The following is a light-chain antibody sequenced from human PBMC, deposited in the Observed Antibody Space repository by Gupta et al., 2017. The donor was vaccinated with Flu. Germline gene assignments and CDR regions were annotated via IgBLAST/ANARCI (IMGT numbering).Light chain of an antibody. CDR1: QSIISF. CDR3: HQSYGIPST. J-gene: IGKJ1*01. CDR2: SAS. Sequence: DIQMTQSPSSLSASVGDRVTITCRASQSIISFLNWYQQKPGKAPKLLIYSASILQTGVPSRFSGSGSGTDFTLTISSLQPEDFATYYCHQSYGIPSTLGHGTKVEIK. V-gene: IGKV1-39*01.